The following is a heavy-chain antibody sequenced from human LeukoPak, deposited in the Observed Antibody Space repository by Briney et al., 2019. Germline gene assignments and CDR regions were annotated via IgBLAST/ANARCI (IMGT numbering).Heavy chain of an antibody. CDR1: GVSISSSRFY. V-gene: IGHV4-39*01. J-gene: IGHJ4*02. Sequence: SETLSLTCTVSGVSISSSRFYWAWIRQPPGKGLEWIGSILYTGRTFYNPSLKSRVTISVDTSKNQFSLRLGSVAASDTAVYYCARRGVGATIDYRGQGTLVTVSS. D-gene: IGHD1-26*01. CDR3: ARRGVGATIDY. CDR2: ILYTGRT.